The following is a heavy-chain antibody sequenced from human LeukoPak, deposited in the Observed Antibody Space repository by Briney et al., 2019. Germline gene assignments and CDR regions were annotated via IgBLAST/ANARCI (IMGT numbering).Heavy chain of an antibody. D-gene: IGHD1-26*01. CDR2: ISGYNGYT. Sequence: GASVKVSCKASGYTFTNYGVSWVRQAPGQGLEWMGWISGYNGYTNYAQKFQFRVTMTTDTSTSTAYMELRSLRSDDTAVYYCARMVGATRAPRLSDYFDYWGQGTLVTVSS. J-gene: IGHJ4*02. CDR3: ARMVGATRAPRLSDYFDY. CDR1: GYTFTNYG. V-gene: IGHV1-18*01.